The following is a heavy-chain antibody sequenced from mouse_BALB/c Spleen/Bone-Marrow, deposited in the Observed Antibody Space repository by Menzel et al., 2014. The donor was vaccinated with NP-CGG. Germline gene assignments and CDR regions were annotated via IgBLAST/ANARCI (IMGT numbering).Heavy chain of an antibody. J-gene: IGHJ3*01. V-gene: IGHV14-1*02. CDR1: GFNIKDYY. D-gene: IGHD2-1*01. CDR3: ARGNYRFAY. Sequence: VQLQQSGAELVRPGALVKLSCKASGFNIKDYYMHWVKQRPEQGLEWIGWIDPENGNTIYDPKFQGKASITADTSSNTAYLQHSSLTSEDTAVYYCARGNYRFAYWGQGTLVTVSA. CDR2: IDPENGNT.